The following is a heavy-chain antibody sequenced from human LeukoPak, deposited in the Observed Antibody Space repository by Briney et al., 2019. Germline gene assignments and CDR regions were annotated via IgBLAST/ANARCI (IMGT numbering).Heavy chain of an antibody. J-gene: IGHJ4*02. Sequence: SEALSLTCTVSGGSISSGGYYWSWIRQHPGKGLEWIGYIYYSGSTYYNPSLKSRVTISVDTSKNQFSLKLSSVTAADTAVYYCARVTTVTTRGYYFDYWGQGTLVTVSS. CDR2: IYYSGST. CDR1: GGSISSGGYY. CDR3: ARVTTVTTRGYYFDY. D-gene: IGHD4-17*01. V-gene: IGHV4-31*03.